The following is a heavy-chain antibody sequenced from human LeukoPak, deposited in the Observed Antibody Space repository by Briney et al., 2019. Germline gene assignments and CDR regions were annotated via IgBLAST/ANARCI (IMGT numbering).Heavy chain of an antibody. CDR2: ISAYNGNT. J-gene: IGHJ4*02. Sequence: ASVKVSCKASGYTFTSYGISWVRQAPGQGLEWMGWISAYNGNTNYAQKLQGRVTMTTDTSTSTAYMELRSPRSDDTAVYYCARDRPYYDILTGPVYWGQGTLVAVCS. D-gene: IGHD3-9*01. V-gene: IGHV1-18*01. CDR1: GYTFTSYG. CDR3: ARDRPYYDILTGPVY.